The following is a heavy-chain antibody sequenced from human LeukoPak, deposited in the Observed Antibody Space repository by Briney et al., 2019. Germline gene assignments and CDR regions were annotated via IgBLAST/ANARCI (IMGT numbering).Heavy chain of an antibody. Sequence: SETLSLTCTVSGYSISSGYYWGWIRQPPGKGLKWIGSISHSGSTYYNPSLKSRVTISVDTSKNQFSLKLRSLTAADTAVYYCARTTEGYCRGRSCYSYYYYMDVWGKGTTVTVSS. D-gene: IGHD2-15*01. CDR3: ARTTEGYCRGRSCYSYYYYMDV. CDR1: GYSISSGYY. CDR2: ISHSGST. V-gene: IGHV4-38-2*02. J-gene: IGHJ6*03.